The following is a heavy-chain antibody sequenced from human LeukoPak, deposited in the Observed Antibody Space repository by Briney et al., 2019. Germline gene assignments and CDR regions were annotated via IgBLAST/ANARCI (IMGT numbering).Heavy chain of an antibody. CDR1: GFTFSNAW. CDR2: IKSKTDGGTT. CDR3: TTDPTERGAVAGRGSY. Sequence: NPGGSLRLSCAASGFTFSNAWMSWVRQAPGKGLEWVGRIKSKTDGGTTDYAAPVKGRFTISRDDSKNTLYLQMNSLKTEDTAVYYCTTDPTERGAVAGRGSYWGQGTLVTVSS. J-gene: IGHJ4*02. V-gene: IGHV3-15*01. D-gene: IGHD6-19*01.